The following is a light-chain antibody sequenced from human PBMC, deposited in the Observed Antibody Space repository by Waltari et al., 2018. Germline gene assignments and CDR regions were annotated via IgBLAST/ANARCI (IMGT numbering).Light chain of an antibody. Sequence: QSVLAQPPSVSGSPVQRVTISCTGRSSNIGAGYDVHWYQQFPGTAPKLLMYLNRIRPSGVPARFSGSKSGPSASLAITGLQAEDEADYSCQSYDITLTASVFGGGTKLTVL. CDR1: SSNIGAGYD. CDR2: LNR. CDR3: QSYDITLTASV. J-gene: IGLJ2*01. V-gene: IGLV1-40*01.